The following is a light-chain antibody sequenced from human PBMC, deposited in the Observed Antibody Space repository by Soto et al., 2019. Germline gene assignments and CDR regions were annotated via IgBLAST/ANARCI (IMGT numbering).Light chain of an antibody. J-gene: IGKJ1*01. CDR3: QQCNSYWT. CDR1: QSISSW. CDR2: DAS. V-gene: IGKV1-5*01. Sequence: DIQMTQSPSTLSASFGDSVTSXXRASQSISSWLAWYQQKPGKAPEFLIYDASSLESGVPSRFSGSGSGTEFTLTISSLQPDDFATYYCQQCNSYWTFGQGTKVDIK.